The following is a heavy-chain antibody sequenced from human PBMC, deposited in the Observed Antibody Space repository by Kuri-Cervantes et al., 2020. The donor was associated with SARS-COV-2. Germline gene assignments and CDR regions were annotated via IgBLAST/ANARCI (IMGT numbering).Heavy chain of an antibody. Sequence: GESLKISCAASGFTFSSYWMSWVRQAPGKGLEWVANIKQDGSEKYYADSVKGRFTISRDNSKNTLYLQMNSLRAEDTAVYYCAALLWSAFDIWGQGTMVTVSS. V-gene: IGHV3-7*01. D-gene: IGHD2/OR15-2a*01. CDR3: AALLWSAFDI. CDR2: IKQDGSEK. J-gene: IGHJ3*02. CDR1: GFTFSSYW.